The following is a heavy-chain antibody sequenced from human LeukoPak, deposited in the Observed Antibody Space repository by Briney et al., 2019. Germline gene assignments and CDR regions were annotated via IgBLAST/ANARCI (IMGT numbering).Heavy chain of an antibody. Sequence: PGGSLRLSCAASGFTFSSYAMHWVRQAPGKGLEWVAVISYDGRNKHYADSVKGRFTISRGNSKNTLYLQMNSLRVEDTAVYYCARDIGGNSADYYFDYWGQGTLVTVSS. J-gene: IGHJ4*02. D-gene: IGHD4-23*01. CDR3: ARDIGGNSADYYFDY. CDR1: GFTFSSYA. CDR2: ISYDGRNK. V-gene: IGHV3-30*01.